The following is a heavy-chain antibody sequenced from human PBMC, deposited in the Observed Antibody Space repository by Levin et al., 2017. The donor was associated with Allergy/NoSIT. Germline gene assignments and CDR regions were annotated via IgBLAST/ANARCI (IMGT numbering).Heavy chain of an antibody. CDR1: GFTFSGFW. J-gene: IGHJ4*02. CDR2: INNNGRDT. CDR3: ARGACSSTSCLDS. V-gene: IGHV3-74*01. D-gene: IGHD2-2*01. Sequence: GGSLRLSCVASGFTFSGFWMHWVRQVPGKGLEWVSHINNNGRDTNYADSVKGRFTFSRDNAKNTLYLQMNDLRAEDTALYYCARGACSSTSCLDSWGQGTLVTGSS.